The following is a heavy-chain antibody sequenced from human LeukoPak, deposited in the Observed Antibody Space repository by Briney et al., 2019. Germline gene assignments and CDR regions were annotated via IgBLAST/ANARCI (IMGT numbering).Heavy chain of an antibody. Sequence: ASVTVSFTSSGYTFTNHYLHWVRQAPGQGLEWMGIINPSTGSTNFPQKFLGRVTLTRDTSTSTVYMELSSLRSEDTAVYYCAAPGASGFVGNFWSGPLDFWGQGSLVTVSS. CDR3: AAPGASGFVGNFWSGPLDF. D-gene: IGHD3-3*01. J-gene: IGHJ4*02. V-gene: IGHV1-46*01. CDR1: GYTFTNHY. CDR2: INPSTGST.